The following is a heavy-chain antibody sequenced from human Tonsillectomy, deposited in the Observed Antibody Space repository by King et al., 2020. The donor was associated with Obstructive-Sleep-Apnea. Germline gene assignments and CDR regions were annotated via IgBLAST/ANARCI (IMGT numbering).Heavy chain of an antibody. CDR2: IYWDDDK. V-gene: IGHV2-5*02. D-gene: IGHD3-16*01. CDR1: GFSLSTSGVA. J-gene: IGHJ2*01. Sequence: TLKESGPTLVKPTQTLTLTCTFSGFSLSTSGVAVGWIRQPPGKALEWLALIYWDDDKRYSPSLKSRLTITKETSKNQVVLTLTNMDPVDTATYYCAHSGHDNGGHWYFDLWGRGTLVTVSS. CDR3: AHSGHDNGGHWYFDL.